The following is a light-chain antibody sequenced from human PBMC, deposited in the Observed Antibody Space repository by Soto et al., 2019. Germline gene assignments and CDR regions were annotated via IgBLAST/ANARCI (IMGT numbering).Light chain of an antibody. V-gene: IGLV2-14*03. CDR1: SSDVAGYIY. J-gene: IGLJ2*01. Sequence: QSALTQRASVSGSPGQSITISCTGTSSDVAGYIYVSWYQQPPGETPELMMYDVSHRPSGVSSRFPGSKSVYSASLTISGLQAEDEAGYYRNSYTGSSTLVFGGGTKLTAL. CDR2: DVS. CDR3: NSYTGSSTLV.